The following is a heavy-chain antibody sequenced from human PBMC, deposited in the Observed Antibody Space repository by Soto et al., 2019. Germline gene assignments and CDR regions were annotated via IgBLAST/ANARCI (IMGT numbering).Heavy chain of an antibody. CDR2: SIPIFGTA. Sequence: QVQLVQSGAEVKKPGSSVKVSCKASGGTFSSYSINWVRQAPGQGLEWMGESIPIFGTANYAQKCQGRVTITADESTSTAYMELSSLRSEATAVYYCARDGGSHSGGVDYWGQGTLVNVSS. CDR3: ARDGGSHSGGVDY. CDR1: GGTFSSYS. J-gene: IGHJ4*02. V-gene: IGHV1-69*01. D-gene: IGHD1-26*01.